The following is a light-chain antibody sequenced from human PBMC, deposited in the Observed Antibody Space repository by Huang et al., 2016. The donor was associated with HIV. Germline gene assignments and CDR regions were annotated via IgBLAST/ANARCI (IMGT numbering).Light chain of an antibody. CDR1: RSISYW. CDR3: QQYNTFPWT. CDR2: DAS. V-gene: IGKV1-5*01. J-gene: IGKJ1*01. Sequence: DIQMTQSPSTLSASVGARVTITCRASRSISYWLAWYQQRPGKAPKVLIYDASSLESGVPSRFTASGSGTEFTLTISSLQPDDFATYYCQQYNTFPWTFGQGTKVEIK.